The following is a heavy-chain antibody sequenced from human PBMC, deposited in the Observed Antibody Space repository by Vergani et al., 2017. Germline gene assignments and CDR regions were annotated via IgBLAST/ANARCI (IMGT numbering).Heavy chain of an antibody. Sequence: QVQLQESGPGLVKPSETLSLTCTVSGGSISSYYWSWIRQPPGKGREWIGYIYYSGSTNYNPSLKSRVTISVDTSKNQFSLKLSSVTAADTAVYFCARQWGHSGSYYYYGMDVWGQGTTVTVSS. CDR2: IYYSGST. CDR1: GGSISSYY. V-gene: IGHV4-59*08. D-gene: IGHD1-26*01. J-gene: IGHJ6*02. CDR3: ARQWGHSGSYYYYGMDV.